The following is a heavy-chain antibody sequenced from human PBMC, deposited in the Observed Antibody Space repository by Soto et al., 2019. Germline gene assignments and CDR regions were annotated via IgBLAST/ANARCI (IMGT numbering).Heavy chain of an antibody. D-gene: IGHD5-12*01. J-gene: IGHJ4*02. V-gene: IGHV1-18*01. Sequence: ASVKVSCKASGYTFSNYAFSWVRQAPGQGLEWMGWISAYNGNTKYAQKLQGRVTMTTDTSTSTAYMELRSLRSDDTAVYYCARDNGYESDYWGQGTLVTVS. CDR2: ISAYNGNT. CDR1: GYTFSNYA. CDR3: ARDNGYESDY.